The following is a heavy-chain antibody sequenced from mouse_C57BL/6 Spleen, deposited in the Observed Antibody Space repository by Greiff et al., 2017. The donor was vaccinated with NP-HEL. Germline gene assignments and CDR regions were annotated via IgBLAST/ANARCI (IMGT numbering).Heavy chain of an antibody. CDR2: INPSNGGT. V-gene: IGHV1-53*01. J-gene: IGHJ3*01. CDR1: GYTFTSYW. D-gene: IGHD2-4*01. CDR3: ARDDYDVAWFAY. Sequence: VQLQQSGTELVKPGASVKLSCKASGYTFTSYWMHWVKQRPGQGLEWIGNINPSNGGTNYNEKFKSKATLTVDKSSSTAYMQLSSLTSEDSAVYYCARDDYDVAWFAYWGQGTLVTVSA.